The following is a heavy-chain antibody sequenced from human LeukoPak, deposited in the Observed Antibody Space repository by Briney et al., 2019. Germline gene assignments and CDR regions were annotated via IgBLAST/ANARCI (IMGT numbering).Heavy chain of an antibody. V-gene: IGHV4-59*08. CDR1: GVSISSYY. D-gene: IGHD1-26*01. CDR3: ARHGYIGSYLRSDFDY. Sequence: ADTLSLTCTLSGVSISSYYWSWIRQPPGKGLEWIGYIYYSGSTNYNPSLKSRVTISVDTSKNQFSLKLSSVTAADTAVYYCARHGYIGSYLRSDFDYWGQGTLVTVSS. CDR2: IYYSGST. J-gene: IGHJ4*02.